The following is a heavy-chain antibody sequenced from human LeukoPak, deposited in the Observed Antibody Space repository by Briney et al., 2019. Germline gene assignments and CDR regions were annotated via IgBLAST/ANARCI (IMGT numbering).Heavy chain of an antibody. J-gene: IGHJ3*02. D-gene: IGHD3-22*01. CDR1: GGSISSYY. V-gene: IGHV4-4*07. CDR3: ASLYYYDSSGYHDAFDI. CDR2: IYTSGST. Sequence: SETLSLTCTVSGGSISSYYWSWIRQPAGKGLEWIGRIYTSGSTNYNPSLKSRVTISVDTSKNQSSLKLSSVTAADTAVYYCASLYYYDSSGYHDAFDIWGQGTMVTVSS.